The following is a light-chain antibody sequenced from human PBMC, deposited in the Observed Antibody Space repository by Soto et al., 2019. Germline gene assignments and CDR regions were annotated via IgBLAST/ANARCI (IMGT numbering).Light chain of an antibody. CDR1: HTITT. Sequence: EIVLTQSPGTLSLSPGERATLSCRASHTITTLAWYQRKPGQAPRLLIYRVSSRATGVPDRFSGSGSGTDYTLTISRLEPEDFAVYYCQQYGNLPLTFGGGTKVDIK. CDR3: QQYGNLPLT. V-gene: IGKV3-20*01. CDR2: RVS. J-gene: IGKJ4*01.